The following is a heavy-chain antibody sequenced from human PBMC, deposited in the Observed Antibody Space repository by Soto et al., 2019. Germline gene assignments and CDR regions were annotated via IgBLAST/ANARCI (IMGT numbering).Heavy chain of an antibody. Sequence: EVQLLESGGGLVQPGESLRLSCGASGFTFSTYAMSWVRQAPGKGLEWVSAVVGSGGSTYYTDSVKGRFTISRDNSKNTLYLHMSSLRVEDTAVYYCAKSQQWGLPLSGGIDVW. J-gene: IGHJ6*01. V-gene: IGHV3-23*01. CDR3: AKSQQWGLPLSGGIDV. D-gene: IGHD1-26*01. CDR1: GFTFSTYA. CDR2: VVGSGGST.